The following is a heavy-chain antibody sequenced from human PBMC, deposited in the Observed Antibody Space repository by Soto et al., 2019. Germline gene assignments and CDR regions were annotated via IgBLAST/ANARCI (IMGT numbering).Heavy chain of an antibody. D-gene: IGHD5-12*01. CDR2: IWYDGSKE. Sequence: QVRLVESGGGVVQAGRSLRLSCATSGFIFSSYGMHWVRQAPGKALEWVAGIWYDGSKEYYADSVKGRVTISRDNSKNTLNLQMARLRAEDTAVYYCAREVLDIVATFDYWGQGTLVTVSS. J-gene: IGHJ4*02. CDR3: AREVLDIVATFDY. V-gene: IGHV3-33*01. CDR1: GFIFSSYG.